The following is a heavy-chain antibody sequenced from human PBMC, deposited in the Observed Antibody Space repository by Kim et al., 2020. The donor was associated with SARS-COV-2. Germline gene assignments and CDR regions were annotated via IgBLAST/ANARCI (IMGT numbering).Heavy chain of an antibody. J-gene: IGHJ6*02. CDR2: INHSGST. V-gene: IGHV4-34*01. Sequence: SETLSLTCAVYGGSFSGYYWSWIRQPPGKGLEWIGEINHSGSTNYNPSLKSRVTISVDTSKNQFSLRLSSVTAEDTAVYYCARGQDTAMAYYYYYGMDVWGRGATVTVSS. CDR3: ARGQDTAMAYYYYYGMDV. CDR1: GGSFSGYY. D-gene: IGHD5-18*01.